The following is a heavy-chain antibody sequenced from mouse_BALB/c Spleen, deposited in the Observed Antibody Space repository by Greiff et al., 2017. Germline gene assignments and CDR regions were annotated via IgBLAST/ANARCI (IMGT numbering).Heavy chain of an antibody. J-gene: IGHJ3*01. CDR1: GYSITSGYY. V-gene: IGHV3-6*02. D-gene: IGHD1-1*01. Sequence: DVQLQESGPGLVKPSQSLSLTCSVTGYSITSGYYWNWIRQFPGNQLEWMGYISYDGSNNYNPSLKNRISITRDTAKNHFFLKLNSVTTEDTATYYCARDDYGSSYPAYGGQGTLVTVSA. CDR2: ISYDGSN. CDR3: ARDDYGSSYPAY.